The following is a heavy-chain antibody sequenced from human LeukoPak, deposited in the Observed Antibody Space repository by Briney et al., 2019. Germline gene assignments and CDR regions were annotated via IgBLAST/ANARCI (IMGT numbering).Heavy chain of an antibody. V-gene: IGHV3-30*03. CDR1: GFAFSTYS. D-gene: IGHD2-15*01. CDR3: ARNSQLGYCSGGSCYFDY. J-gene: IGHJ4*02. CDR2: ISYDGSNK. Sequence: HPGGSLRLSCAASGFAFSTYSMNWVRQAPGKGLEWVAVISYDGSNKYYADSVKGRFSISRDNSKNTLYLQMNSLRAEDTAVYYCARNSQLGYCSGGSCYFDYWGQGTLVTVSS.